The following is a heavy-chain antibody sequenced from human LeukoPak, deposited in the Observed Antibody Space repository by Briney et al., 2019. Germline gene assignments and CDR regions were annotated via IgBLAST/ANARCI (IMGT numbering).Heavy chain of an antibody. Sequence: HPGGSLRLSCAASGFTFSSYWMSWVRQAPGKGLEWVASIKQDGSEKYYVDSVKGRFTISGDNAKNSLYLQMNSLRAEDTALYYCARAPGEGWFDPWGQGTLVTVSS. V-gene: IGHV3-7*01. CDR3: ARAPGEGWFDP. CDR1: GFTFSSYW. J-gene: IGHJ5*02. D-gene: IGHD4-17*01. CDR2: IKQDGSEK.